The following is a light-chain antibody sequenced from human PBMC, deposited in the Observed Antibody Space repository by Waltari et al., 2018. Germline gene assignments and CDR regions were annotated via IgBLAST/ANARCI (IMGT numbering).Light chain of an antibody. CDR2: EVG. V-gene: IGLV2-8*01. CDR3: SSFAGTNNFVV. Sequence: QSALTQPPSASGSPGQSVPISCPGTSSDVGGYNYVSWYQQHPGKAPKLILYEVGQRPSGVPARFSGSKSGNTASLTVSGLQAEDEADYYCSSFAGTNNFVVFGGGTKLTV. CDR1: SSDVGGYNY. J-gene: IGLJ2*01.